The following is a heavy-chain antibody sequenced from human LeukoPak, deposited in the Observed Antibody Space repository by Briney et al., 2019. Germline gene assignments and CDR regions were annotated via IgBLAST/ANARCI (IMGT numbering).Heavy chain of an antibody. CDR2: IYSIGST. CDR3: VRDSDSFGFDH. Sequence: GGSLRLSCATPGFSVSSNFMSWVRQAPGKGLEWVSVIYSIGSTYYTDSVKGRFTISRDNYKSTVYLQMDSLRAEDTAVYYCVRDSDSFGFDHWGQGTLVTVSS. CDR1: GFSVSSNF. V-gene: IGHV3-53*01. D-gene: IGHD3-10*01. J-gene: IGHJ4*02.